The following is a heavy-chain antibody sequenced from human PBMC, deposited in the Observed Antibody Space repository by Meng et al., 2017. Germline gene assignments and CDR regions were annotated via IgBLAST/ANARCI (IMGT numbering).Heavy chain of an antibody. Sequence: QGNVVQSEAQCKKPGASVKASCKPSGYNFPDYYIHWVRRAPGQGLEWMGRINPKSGDTHYAQKFQARVTMTGDTSISTAYMELSGLRSDDTAMYYCARDEDISAAGKLFGDYWGQGTLVTVSS. CDR2: INPKSGDT. V-gene: IGHV1-2*06. CDR3: ARDEDISAAGKLFGDY. CDR1: GYNFPDYY. D-gene: IGHD6-25*01. J-gene: IGHJ4*02.